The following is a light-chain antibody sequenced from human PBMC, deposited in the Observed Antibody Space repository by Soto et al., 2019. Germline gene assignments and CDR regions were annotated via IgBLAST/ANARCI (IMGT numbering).Light chain of an antibody. CDR1: SSDVGAYDY. J-gene: IGLJ1*01. CDR3: SSHTSTSTPPYV. Sequence: QSALTQPASVSGSPGQSIIISCIGTSSDVGAYDYVSWYQHHPGKAPKLIIYDVINRPSGVSNRFSGSKSGNTASLTISGLQAEDEAEYYCSSHTSTSTPPYVFGTGTKLTFL. CDR2: DVI. V-gene: IGLV2-14*03.